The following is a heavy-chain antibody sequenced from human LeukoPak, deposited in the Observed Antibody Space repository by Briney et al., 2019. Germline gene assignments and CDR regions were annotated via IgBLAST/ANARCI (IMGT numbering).Heavy chain of an antibody. Sequence: SETLSLTCIVSGGSISSSSYYWGWIRQPPGKGLEWIGSIYYSGSTYYNPSLKSRVTISVDTSKNQFSLKLSSVTAADTAVYYCARVGEYDIKSIYFDYWGQGTLVTVSS. J-gene: IGHJ4*02. CDR2: IYYSGST. D-gene: IGHD3-9*01. CDR1: GGSISSSSYY. CDR3: ARVGEYDIKSIYFDY. V-gene: IGHV4-39*01.